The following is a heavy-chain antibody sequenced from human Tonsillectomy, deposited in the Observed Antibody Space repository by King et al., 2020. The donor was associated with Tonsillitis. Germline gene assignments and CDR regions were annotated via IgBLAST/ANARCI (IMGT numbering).Heavy chain of an antibody. CDR2: IHPNGGGT. CDR1: GSPFTGYY. CDR3: ARGDRYSGYDSLDY. Sequence: VPLVPSGAAVQPPGASVTVSCPASGSPFTGYYTPWVRPAPGPGLEWMGWIHPNGGGTHYAQKFQGRVPLPRDPSIRTAYMELSMLRSDDTAVYYCARGDRYSGYDSLDYWGQGTLVTVSS. D-gene: IGHD5-12*01. V-gene: IGHV1-2*02. J-gene: IGHJ4*02.